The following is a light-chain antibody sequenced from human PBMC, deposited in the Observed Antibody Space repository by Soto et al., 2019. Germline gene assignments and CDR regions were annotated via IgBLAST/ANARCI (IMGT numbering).Light chain of an antibody. J-gene: IGKJ5*01. Sequence: EIVLTQSPGTLSLSPGERATLSCRASQNVSSSYLAWYQQKPGQAPRLLIYGASGRATGIPDRFSGSGSGTDFTLTISRLVPEDFAVYYCQQYGSSPPVTFGQGTRLEIK. CDR1: QNVSSSY. CDR3: QQYGSSPPVT. CDR2: GAS. V-gene: IGKV3-20*01.